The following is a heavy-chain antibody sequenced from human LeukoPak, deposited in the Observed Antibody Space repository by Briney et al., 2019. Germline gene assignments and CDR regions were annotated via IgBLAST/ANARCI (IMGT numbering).Heavy chain of an antibody. J-gene: IGHJ4*02. D-gene: IGHD1-26*01. V-gene: IGHV3-33*01. CDR3: ARGGYSGTYFFDY. CDR2: VWYDGTNI. Sequence: PGRSLRLSCAASGFTFSTYGMHWVRQAPGQGLEWVAVVWYDGTNIHYVDSVKGRFTISRDNSKSTLYLQMNSLTAEDTAVYYCARGGYSGTYFFDYWGQGTPVTVSS. CDR1: GFTFSTYG.